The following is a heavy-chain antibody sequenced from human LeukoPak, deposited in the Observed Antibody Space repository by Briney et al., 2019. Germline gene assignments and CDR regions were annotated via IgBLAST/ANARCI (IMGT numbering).Heavy chain of an antibody. Sequence: ASVKVSCTASGYTFTSYDINWVRQATGQGLEWMGWMNPNSGNTGYAQKFQGRVTMTRNTSISTAYMELSSLRSEDTAVYYCARGRRVGYCSSTSCYPSVWGQGTTVTVSS. D-gene: IGHD2-2*01. V-gene: IGHV1-8*01. CDR3: ARGRRVGYCSSTSCYPSV. CDR1: GYTFTSYD. CDR2: MNPNSGNT. J-gene: IGHJ6*02.